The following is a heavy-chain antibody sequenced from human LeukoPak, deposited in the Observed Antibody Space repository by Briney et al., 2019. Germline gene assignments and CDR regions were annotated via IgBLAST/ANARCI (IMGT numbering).Heavy chain of an antibody. CDR1: GFTFCSYG. J-gene: IGHJ6*02. V-gene: IGHV3-30*18. CDR2: ISYDGSNK. Sequence: GGSLRLSCAASGFTFCSYGMHWVRQAPDKGLEWVAVISYDGSNKYYADSVKGRFTISRDNSKNTLYLQMNSLRAEDTAVYYCAKDPLRYCSGGSCAYGMDVWGQGTTVTVSS. CDR3: AKDPLRYCSGGSCAYGMDV. D-gene: IGHD2-15*01.